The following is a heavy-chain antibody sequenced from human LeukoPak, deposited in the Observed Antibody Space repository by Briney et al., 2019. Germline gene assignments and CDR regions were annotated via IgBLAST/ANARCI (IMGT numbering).Heavy chain of an antibody. J-gene: IGHJ3*02. V-gene: IGHV3-30*02. Sequence: PGGSLRLSCAASGFTFSSYGMHWVRQAPGKGLEWVAFIRYDGSNKYYADSVKGRFTISRDNSKNTLYLQMNSLRVEDTAVYYCAKRGRQQLVHGRDAFDMWGQGTMVTVSS. CDR3: AKRGRQQLVHGRDAFDM. CDR1: GFTFSSYG. CDR2: IRYDGSNK. D-gene: IGHD6-13*01.